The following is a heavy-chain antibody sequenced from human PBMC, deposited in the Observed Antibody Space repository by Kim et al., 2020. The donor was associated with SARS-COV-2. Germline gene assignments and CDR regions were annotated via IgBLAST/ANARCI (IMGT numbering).Heavy chain of an antibody. Sequence: GSEKYYVDSVTGRFTIARDNAKNSLYLQMNSLRAEDTAVFYCARGHLWLADWGQGTLVTVSS. V-gene: IGHV3-7*03. CDR2: GSEK. CDR3: ARGHLWLAD. D-gene: IGHD5-18*01. J-gene: IGHJ4*02.